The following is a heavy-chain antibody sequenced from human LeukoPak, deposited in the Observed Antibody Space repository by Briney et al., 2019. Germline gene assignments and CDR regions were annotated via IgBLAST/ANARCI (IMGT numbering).Heavy chain of an antibody. CDR1: GGSIDDYY. J-gene: IGHJ4*02. CDR2: IYYTGST. CDR3: ASGSYSSGWYPYFEF. Sequence: SETLSLTCTVSGGSIDDYYWSWIRQPPEKGLEWIGYIYYTGSTSYNPSLQSRLTISIDTSKTQFSLRLTSVTAADTAVYFCASGSYSSGWYPYFEFWGQGNLVTVSS. V-gene: IGHV4-59*01. D-gene: IGHD6-19*01.